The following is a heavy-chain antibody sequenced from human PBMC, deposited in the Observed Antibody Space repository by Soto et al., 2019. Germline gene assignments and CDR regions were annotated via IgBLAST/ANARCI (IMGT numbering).Heavy chain of an antibody. CDR3: ARRVGGSGTLHDY. V-gene: IGHV3-53*01. J-gene: IGHJ4*02. CDR1: GFTVSSNY. D-gene: IGHD1-1*01. CDR2: IYSGGST. Sequence: GGSLRLSCAASGFTVSSNYMSWVRQAPGKGLEWVSVIYSGGSTYYADSVKGRFTISRDNSKNTLYLQMNSLRAEDTAVYYCARRVGGSGTLHDYWGQGTLVTVSS.